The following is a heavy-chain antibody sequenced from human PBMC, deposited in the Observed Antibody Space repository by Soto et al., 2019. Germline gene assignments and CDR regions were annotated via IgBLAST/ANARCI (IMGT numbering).Heavy chain of an antibody. J-gene: IGHJ4*02. CDR2: INWNGGST. D-gene: IGHD6-19*01. CDR1: GFTLDDYG. CDR3: ARAVAVAADFDY. V-gene: IGHV3-20*04. Sequence: PGGSLRLSCAASGFTLDDYGMSWVRQAPGKGLEWVSGINWNGGSTGYADSVKGRFTISRDNAKNSLYLQMNSLRAEDTAVYYCARAVAVAADFDYWGQGTLVTVSS.